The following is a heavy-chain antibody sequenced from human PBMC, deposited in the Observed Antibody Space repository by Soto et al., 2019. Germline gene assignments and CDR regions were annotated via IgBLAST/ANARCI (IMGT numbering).Heavy chain of an antibody. CDR2: ISWNSDTI. J-gene: IGHJ4*02. D-gene: IGHD3-10*01. CDR1: GFTFDDYA. V-gene: IGHV3-9*01. Sequence: GGSLRLSCAASGFTFDDYAMHWVRQAPGKGLEWVTGISWNSDTIGYADSVKGRFTISRDNAKNSLYLQMNSLRAEDTAFYYCAGDVWSRASGPPDSWGQGTLVTVSS. CDR3: AGDVWSRASGPPDS.